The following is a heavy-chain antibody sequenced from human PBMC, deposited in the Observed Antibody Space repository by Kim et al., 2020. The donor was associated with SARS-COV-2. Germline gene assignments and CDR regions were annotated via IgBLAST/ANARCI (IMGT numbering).Heavy chain of an antibody. CDR2: IYYSGST. D-gene: IGHD6-13*01. J-gene: IGHJ4*02. CDR3: AGGWDSSSWYGFVNY. CDR1: GGSISSYY. V-gene: IGHV4-59*08. Sequence: SETLSLTCTVSGGSISSYYWSWIRQPPGKGLEWIGYIYYSGSTNYNPSLKSRVTISVDTSKNQFSLKLSSVTAADTAVYYWAGGWDSSSWYGFVNYWGQGTRVTVSS.